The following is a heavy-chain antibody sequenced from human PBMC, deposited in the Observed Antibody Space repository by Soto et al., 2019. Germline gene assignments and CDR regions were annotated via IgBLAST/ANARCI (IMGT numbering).Heavy chain of an antibody. CDR2: IYYSGST. D-gene: IGHD2-15*01. J-gene: IGHJ5*02. V-gene: IGHV4-59*08. CDR1: GGSLSGYY. Sequence: SETLSLTCTVSGGSLSGYYWSWIRQPPGKGLEWIGYIYYSGSTDYNPSLKSRVAISVDTSKNQFSLKLSSVTAADTAVYYCATLPPRIVVVKTEIPTWGQGTLVTVSS. CDR3: ATLPPRIVVVKTEIPT.